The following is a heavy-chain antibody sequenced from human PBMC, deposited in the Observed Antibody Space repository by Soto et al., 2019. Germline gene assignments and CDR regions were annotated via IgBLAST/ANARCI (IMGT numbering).Heavy chain of an antibody. CDR3: ARGRFLEWLSYGMDV. Sequence: QVQLQQWGAGLLKPSETLSLTCAVYGGSFRGYYWSWIRQPPGKGLEWIGEINHSGSTNYNPSLKSRVTISVDTSKNQFSLKLSSVTAADTAVYYCARGRFLEWLSYGMDVWGQGTTVTVSS. D-gene: IGHD3-3*01. J-gene: IGHJ6*02. CDR2: INHSGST. CDR1: GGSFRGYY. V-gene: IGHV4-34*01.